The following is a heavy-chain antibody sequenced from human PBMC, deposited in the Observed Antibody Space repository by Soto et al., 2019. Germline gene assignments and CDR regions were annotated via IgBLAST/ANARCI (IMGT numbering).Heavy chain of an antibody. CDR3: ARDYNWNLGDY. D-gene: IGHD1-20*01. V-gene: IGHV3-33*01. CDR1: GFTFGSYG. Sequence: QVQLVASGGGVVQPGRSLRLSCAASGFTFGSYGMHWVRQAPGKGLEWVALIWHDGSSENCADSVKGRFTISRDNSKNMLYLQMDSLRAEDTAVYYCARDYNWNLGDYWGQGTLVTVSS. CDR2: IWHDGSSE. J-gene: IGHJ4*02.